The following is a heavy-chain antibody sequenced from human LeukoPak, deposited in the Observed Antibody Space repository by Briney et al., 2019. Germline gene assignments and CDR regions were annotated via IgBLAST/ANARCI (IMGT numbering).Heavy chain of an antibody. D-gene: IGHD1-26*01. CDR2: IYYSGST. Sequence: SETLSLTCTVSGGSLISTNSYWGWIRQPPGKGLECIGSIYYSGSTYYNPSLKSRVTLSADTSKNQFSLKLTSVTAADTAVYYCARRMGGTDYWGQGTLVTVSS. J-gene: IGHJ4*02. V-gene: IGHV4-39*01. CDR1: GGSLISTNSY. CDR3: ARRMGGTDY.